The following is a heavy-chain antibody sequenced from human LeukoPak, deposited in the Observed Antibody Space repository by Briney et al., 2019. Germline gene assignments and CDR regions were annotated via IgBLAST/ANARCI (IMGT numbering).Heavy chain of an antibody. Sequence: GGSLRLSCAASGFTFSSYWMSWVRQAPGKGLEWVANVKQDGSEKYYVDSVKGRFTISRDNAKNSLYLQMNSLRAEDTAVYYCARDATLLYCGGDCYYLDYWGQGTLVTVSS. V-gene: IGHV3-7*03. J-gene: IGHJ4*02. D-gene: IGHD2-21*02. CDR1: GFTFSSYW. CDR2: VKQDGSEK. CDR3: ARDATLLYCGGDCYYLDY.